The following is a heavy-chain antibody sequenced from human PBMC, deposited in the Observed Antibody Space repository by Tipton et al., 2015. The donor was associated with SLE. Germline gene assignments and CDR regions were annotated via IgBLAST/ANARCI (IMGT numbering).Heavy chain of an antibody. D-gene: IGHD1-7*01. CDR3: ARTELIAQGEYFQH. CDR1: GFTFSSYA. J-gene: IGHJ1*01. Sequence: SLRLSCAASGFTFSSYAMSWVRQAPGKGLEWVSAISGSGGSTYYADSVKGRFTISRDNAKNSLYLQMNSLRAEDTAVYYCARTELIAQGEYFQHWGQGTLVTVSS. V-gene: IGHV3-23*01. CDR2: ISGSGGST.